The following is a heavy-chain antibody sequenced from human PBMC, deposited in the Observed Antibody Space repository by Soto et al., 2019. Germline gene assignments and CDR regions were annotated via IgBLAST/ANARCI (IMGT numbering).Heavy chain of an antibody. CDR1: GFTFSNFG. CDR2: ISYDGNTK. CDR3: KSQVATGD. Sequence: QVQLVESGGGVVQPGRSLRLSCAASGFTFSNFGMHWVRQAPVKGLEWVAVISYDGNTKYYADSVKGRFTISRDNSKNTLYLQMDSLRVEDTAVYYCKSQVATGDWGQGTLVTVSS. J-gene: IGHJ4*02. D-gene: IGHD5-12*01. V-gene: IGHV3-30*03.